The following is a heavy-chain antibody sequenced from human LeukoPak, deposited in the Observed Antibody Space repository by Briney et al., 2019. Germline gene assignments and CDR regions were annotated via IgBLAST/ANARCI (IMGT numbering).Heavy chain of an antibody. V-gene: IGHV1-2*02. CDR2: INPNSGGT. Sequence: ASVKVSCKASGYTFTVYYMHWVRQAPGQGLEWMGWINPNSGGTNYAQKFQGRVTMTRDTSISTAYMELSRLRSDDTAAYYCARVGLTTVTTSGNYWGQGTLVTVSS. J-gene: IGHJ4*02. D-gene: IGHD4-17*01. CDR1: GYTFTVYY. CDR3: ARVGLTTVTTSGNY.